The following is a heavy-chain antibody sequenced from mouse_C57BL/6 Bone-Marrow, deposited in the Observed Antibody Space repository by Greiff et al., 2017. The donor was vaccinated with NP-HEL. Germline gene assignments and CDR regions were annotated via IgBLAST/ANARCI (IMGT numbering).Heavy chain of an antibody. CDR2: IDPSDSET. CDR3: ARGGYYGSSPHWYFDV. Sequence: VQLQQPGAELVRPGSSVKLSCKASGYTFTSYWMHWVKQRPIQGLEWIGNIDPSDSETHYNQKFKDKATLTVDKSSSTAYMQLSRLTSEDSAVYYWARGGYYGSSPHWYFDVWGTGTTVTVSS. J-gene: IGHJ1*03. CDR1: GYTFTSYW. D-gene: IGHD1-1*01. V-gene: IGHV1-52*01.